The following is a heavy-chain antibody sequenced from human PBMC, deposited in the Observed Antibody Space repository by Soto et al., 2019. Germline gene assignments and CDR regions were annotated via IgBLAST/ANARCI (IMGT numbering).Heavy chain of an antibody. CDR2: INHSGST. CDR3: ARGRLYNWFDP. V-gene: IGHV4-34*01. Sequence: SETLSLTCAVYGGSFSGYYWSWIRQPPGKGLEWIGEINHSGSTNYNPSLKSRVTISVDTSKNQFSLKLSSVTAADTAVYYCARGRLYNWFDPWGQGTLVTV. CDR1: GGSFSGYY. J-gene: IGHJ5*02.